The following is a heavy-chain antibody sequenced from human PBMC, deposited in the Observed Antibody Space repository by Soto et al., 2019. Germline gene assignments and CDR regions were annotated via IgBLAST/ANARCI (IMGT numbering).Heavy chain of an antibody. D-gene: IGHD1-26*01. CDR2: IYYSGST. V-gene: IGHV4-39*01. CDR1: GGSISSSSYY. J-gene: IGHJ4*02. CDR3: VKRSLLMAPT. Sequence: SETLSLTCTVSGGSISSSSYYWGWFRQPPGKGLEWIGSIYYSGSTYYNPSLKSRVTISVDTSKNQFSLSLNSVTAADTAVYYCVKRSLLMAPTWGQGIQVTVSS.